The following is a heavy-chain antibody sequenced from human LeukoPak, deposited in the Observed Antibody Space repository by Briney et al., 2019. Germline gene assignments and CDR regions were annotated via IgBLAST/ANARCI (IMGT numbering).Heavy chain of an antibody. CDR1: GFTFSSFW. J-gene: IGHJ4*02. CDR3: ARGTIAAAGYYYFVY. CDR2: IKQDGSEK. Sequence: PGRSLRLSCQASGFTFSSFWMSWVRQAPGKGLEWVAKIKQDGSEKYYVDSVKGRFTISRDNARNSLYLQMNSLRAEDTAVYYCARGTIAAAGYYYFVYGGQGTQVTVSS. D-gene: IGHD6-13*01. V-gene: IGHV3-7*04.